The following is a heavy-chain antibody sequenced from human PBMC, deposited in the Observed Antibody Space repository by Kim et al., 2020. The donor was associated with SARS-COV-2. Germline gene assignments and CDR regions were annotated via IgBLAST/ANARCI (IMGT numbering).Heavy chain of an antibody. CDR1: GGSISSSSYY. J-gene: IGHJ6*02. CDR3: ARYALRSINMVRGVIGYGMDV. D-gene: IGHD3-10*01. CDR2: IYYSGST. Sequence: SETLSLTCTVSGGSISSSSYYWGWIRQPPGKGLEWIGSIYYSGSTYYNPSLKSRVTISVDTSKNQFSLKLSSVTAADTAVYYCARYALRSINMVRGVIGYGMDVWGQGTTVTVSS. V-gene: IGHV4-39*01.